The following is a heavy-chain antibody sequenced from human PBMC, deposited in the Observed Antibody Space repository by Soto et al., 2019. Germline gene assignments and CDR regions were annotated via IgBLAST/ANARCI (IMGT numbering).Heavy chain of an antibody. CDR2: ISYDGSNK. J-gene: IGHJ4*02. CDR3: ARGEYCSSTSCYPALDY. Sequence: TLSCAASGFTFSSYAMHWVRQAPGKGLEWVAVISYDGSNKYYADSVKGRFTISRDNSKNTLYLQMNSLRAEDTAVYYCARGEYCSSTSCYPALDYWGQGTLVTVSS. D-gene: IGHD2-2*01. V-gene: IGHV3-30-3*01. CDR1: GFTFSSYA.